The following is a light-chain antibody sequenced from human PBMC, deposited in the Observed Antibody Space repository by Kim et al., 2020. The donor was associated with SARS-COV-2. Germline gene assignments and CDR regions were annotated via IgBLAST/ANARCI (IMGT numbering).Light chain of an antibody. J-gene: IGLJ2*01. CDR3: SSYTRTDTVV. CDR1: SSDVDGYKY. Sequence: GQSITISCTGTSSDVDGYKYVSWYRQQPGTAPKLMIYDVDNRPSGVSDRFSGSKSGNTASLTISGLQAEDEGDYYCSSYTRTDTVVFGGGTQLTVL. CDR2: DVD. V-gene: IGLV2-14*03.